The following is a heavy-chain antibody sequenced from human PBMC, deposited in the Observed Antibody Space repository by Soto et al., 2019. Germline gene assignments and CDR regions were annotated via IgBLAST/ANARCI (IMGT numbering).Heavy chain of an antibody. CDR2: IYYSGST. D-gene: IGHD5-18*01. CDR1: GGSISSGGYY. V-gene: IGHV4-31*03. J-gene: IGHJ5*02. Sequence: TLSLTCTVSGGSISSGGYYWSWIRQHPGKGLEWIGYIYYSGSTYYNPSLKSRVTISVDTSKNQFSLKLSSVTAADTAVYYCARWIQSNWFDPWGQGTLVTAPQ. CDR3: ARWIQSNWFDP.